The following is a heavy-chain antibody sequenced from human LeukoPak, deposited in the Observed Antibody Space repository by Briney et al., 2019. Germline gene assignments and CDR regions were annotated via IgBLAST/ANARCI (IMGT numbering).Heavy chain of an antibody. Sequence: TSETLSLTCAVYGGSFSGYYWSWIRQPPGKGLEWIGEINHSGSTNYNPSLKSRVTVSVDTSKNQFSLKLSSVTAADTAVYYCARLTRRYYDFWSGYYPVFDYWGQGTLVTVSS. J-gene: IGHJ4*02. CDR3: ARLTRRYYDFWSGYYPVFDY. CDR1: GGSFSGYY. CDR2: INHSGST. D-gene: IGHD3-3*01. V-gene: IGHV4-34*01.